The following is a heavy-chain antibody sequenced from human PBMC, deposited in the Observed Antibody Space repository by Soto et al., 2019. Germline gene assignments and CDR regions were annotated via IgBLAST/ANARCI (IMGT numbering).Heavy chain of an antibody. J-gene: IGHJ6*02. CDR2: IIPIFPTP. V-gene: IGHV1-69*14. CDR3: AQDKDRIQSRGNYYYVIDV. CDR1: GGTFGNSA. Sequence: QVQLVQSGAEVKKPGSSVTVSCKASGGTFGNSAISWVRQAPGQGLEWMGGIIPIFPTPDYAQKFKGRVTITADKSTRTAYMELSSLRTEDTAVDYAAQDKDRIQSRGNYYYVIDVWGQGTTVTVSS. D-gene: IGHD5-18*01.